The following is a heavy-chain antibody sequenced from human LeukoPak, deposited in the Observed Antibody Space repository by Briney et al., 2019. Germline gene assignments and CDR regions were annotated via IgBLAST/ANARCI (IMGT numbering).Heavy chain of an antibody. CDR1: GGSIRSSNYY. CDR3: VRLFYYDSRGPPS. D-gene: IGHD3-22*01. J-gene: IGHJ5*02. V-gene: IGHV4-39*01. CDR2: IYYSGST. Sequence: SETLSLTCNVLGGSIRSSNYYWGWIRQPPGKGLEWIGSIYYSGSTYYNPSLKRRGTMSVDTSNNQFSLQLTSATATDTAVYYCVRLFYYDSRGPPSWGQGTLVTVSS.